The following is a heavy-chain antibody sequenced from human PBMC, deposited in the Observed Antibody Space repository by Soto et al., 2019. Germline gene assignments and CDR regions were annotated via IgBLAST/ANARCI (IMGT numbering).Heavy chain of an antibody. CDR2: IYYSGST. D-gene: IGHD6-19*01. CDR1: GGSISSGGYY. J-gene: IGHJ6*02. CDR3: ARGSSSGWANYYYYGMDV. Sequence: PSETLSLTCTVSGGSISSGGYYWSWIRQHPGKGLEWIGYIYYSGSTYYNPSLKSRVTISVDTSKNQFSLKLSSVTAADTAVYYCARGSSSGWANYYYYGMDVWGQGTTVTVS. V-gene: IGHV4-31*03.